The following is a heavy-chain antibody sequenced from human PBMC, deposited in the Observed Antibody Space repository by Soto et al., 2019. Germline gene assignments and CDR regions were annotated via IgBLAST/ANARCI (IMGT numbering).Heavy chain of an antibody. Sequence: PSETLCLPCSVSGGTINSHWGSWIRQPTGKGLEWIGYIYYSGSTNYNPSLKSRVTISVDTSKNQFSLKLSSVTAADTAVYYCARGNEEMATDPYYFDYWGQGTLVTVSS. J-gene: IGHJ4*02. D-gene: IGHD1-1*01. CDR1: GGTINSHW. CDR2: IYYSGST. V-gene: IGHV4-59*11. CDR3: ARGNEEMATDPYYFDY.